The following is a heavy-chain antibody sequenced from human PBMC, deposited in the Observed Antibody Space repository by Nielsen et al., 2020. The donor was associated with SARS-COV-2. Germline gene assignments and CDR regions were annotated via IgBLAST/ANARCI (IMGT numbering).Heavy chain of an antibody. J-gene: IGHJ4*02. CDR1: GGSISSGSYY. CDR2: IYTSGST. Sequence: SETLSLTCTVSGGSISSGSYYWSWIRQPAGKGLEWIGRIYTSGSTNYNPSLKSRVTISVDTSKNQFSLKLSSVTAADTAVYYCARGWGQADDYWGQGTLVTVSS. CDR3: ARGWGQADDY. D-gene: IGHD3-16*01. V-gene: IGHV4-61*02.